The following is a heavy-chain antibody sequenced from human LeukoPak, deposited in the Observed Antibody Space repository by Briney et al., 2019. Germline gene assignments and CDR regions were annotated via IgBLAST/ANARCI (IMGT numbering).Heavy chain of an antibody. Sequence: GGSLRLSCAASGFTFSSYAMHWVRQAPGKGLEWVAVISYGGSNKYYADSVKGRFTISRDNSKNTLYLQMNSLRAEDTAVYCCARDGSRGDGYNLSYYYYYGMDVWGQGTTVTVSS. CDR2: ISYGGSNK. J-gene: IGHJ6*02. CDR1: GFTFSSYA. CDR3: ARDGSRGDGYNLSYYYYYGMDV. D-gene: IGHD5-24*01. V-gene: IGHV3-30-3*01.